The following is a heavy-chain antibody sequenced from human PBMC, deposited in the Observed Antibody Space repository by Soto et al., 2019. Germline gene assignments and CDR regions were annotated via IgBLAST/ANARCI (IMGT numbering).Heavy chain of an antibody. Sequence: QVQLEQSGAEVKKAGSSVKVSCKTSGGTFRTYGINWLRQAPGHGLEWMGGIVPAYGKADYAQGFQGRVTITAEKSTSRAYMELGRLRPEDTAVYYCGGSVGGGALYYGMDVWGQGTTVSVSS. CDR2: IVPAYGKA. J-gene: IGHJ6*02. CDR3: GGSVGGGALYYGMDV. CDR1: GGTFRTYG. D-gene: IGHD3-16*01. V-gene: IGHV1-69*06.